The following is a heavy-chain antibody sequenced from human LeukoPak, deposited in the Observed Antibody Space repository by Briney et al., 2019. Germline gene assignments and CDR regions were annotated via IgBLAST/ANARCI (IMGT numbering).Heavy chain of an antibody. CDR1: GGSISSYY. CDR2: IYTSGST. J-gene: IGHJ4*02. Sequence: PSETLSLTCTVSGGSISSYYWSWIRQPAGKGLEWIGRIYTSGSTNYNPSLKSRFTISVDTSKNQFSLKLSSVTAADTAVYHCARVPIDGVVVTAGFDYWGQGTLVTVSS. CDR3: ARVPIDGVVVTAGFDY. V-gene: IGHV4-4*07. D-gene: IGHD2-21*02.